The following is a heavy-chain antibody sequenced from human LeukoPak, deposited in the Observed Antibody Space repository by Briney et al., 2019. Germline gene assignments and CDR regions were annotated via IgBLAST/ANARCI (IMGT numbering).Heavy chain of an antibody. J-gene: IGHJ3*02. D-gene: IGHD3-22*01. V-gene: IGHV1-24*01. CDR2: FDPGDGET. CDR3: ATDFWRTMIVVARDAFDI. CDR1: GYTLTELS. Sequence: ASVKVSCKVSGYTLTELSMHWVRQAPGKGLEWMGGFDPGDGETIYAQKFQGRVTMTEDTSTDTAYMELSSLRSEDTAVYYCATDFWRTMIVVARDAFDIWGQGTMVTVSS.